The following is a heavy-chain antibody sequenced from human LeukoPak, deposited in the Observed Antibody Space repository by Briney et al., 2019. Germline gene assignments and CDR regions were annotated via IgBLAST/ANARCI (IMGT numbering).Heavy chain of an antibody. CDR2: VHYSGRT. D-gene: IGHD1-26*01. CDR1: GDSISSSY. V-gene: IGHV4-59*12. Sequence: PSETLSLTCTVSGDSISSSYWSWLRQPPGRGLEWIAYVHYSGRTNYNPSLNSRVTVSIDSSKNQFSLKLNSVTAADTAVYYCARSASGSYAFDIWGQGTMVTVSS. J-gene: IGHJ3*02. CDR3: ARSASGSYAFDI.